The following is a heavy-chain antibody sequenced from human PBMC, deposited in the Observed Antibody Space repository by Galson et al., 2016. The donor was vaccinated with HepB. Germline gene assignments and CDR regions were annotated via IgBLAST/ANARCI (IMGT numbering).Heavy chain of an antibody. Sequence: SVKVSCKASGGALRNYVISWVRQAPGQGLEWMGGIIPMFGTANYAQKFQGRVTITADDSTSTAYMELSSLRSDDTAVYYCARERSAIVGVISHYDMDVWGQGTTVTVSS. D-gene: IGHD3-22*01. J-gene: IGHJ6*02. CDR3: ARERSAIVGVISHYDMDV. V-gene: IGHV1-69*13. CDR2: IIPMFGTA. CDR1: GGALRNYV.